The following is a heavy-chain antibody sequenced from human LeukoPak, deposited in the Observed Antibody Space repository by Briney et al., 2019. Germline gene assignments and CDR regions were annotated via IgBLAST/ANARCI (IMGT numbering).Heavy chain of an antibody. J-gene: IGHJ4*02. Sequence: GGSLRLSCAASGFTFRNYWMSWVRQAPGKGLEWVANIKQDGSEKNYVDSVKGRFTISRGNAKNSVYLQMSSLSVEDTAMYYCARDSSSWYDYWGQGTLVTVSS. CDR1: GFTFRNYW. CDR2: IKQDGSEK. V-gene: IGHV3-7*01. D-gene: IGHD6-13*01. CDR3: ARDSSSWYDY.